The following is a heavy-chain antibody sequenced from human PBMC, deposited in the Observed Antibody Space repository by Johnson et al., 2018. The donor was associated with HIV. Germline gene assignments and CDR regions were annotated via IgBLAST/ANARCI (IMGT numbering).Heavy chain of an antibody. J-gene: IGHJ3*02. CDR2: ISSSGSTI. Sequence: MQLVESGGGVVQPGRSLRLSCAASGFTFSSYAMHWVRQAPGKGLEWASYISSSGSTIYYADFVKGRFTISRDNAQNSLYLQMNSLRAEDTAVYYCARESAASELRYFDWLGMSILAFDIWGQGTMVTVSS. CDR1: GFTFSSYA. CDR3: ARESAASELRYFDWLGMSILAFDI. V-gene: IGHV3-48*04. D-gene: IGHD3-9*01.